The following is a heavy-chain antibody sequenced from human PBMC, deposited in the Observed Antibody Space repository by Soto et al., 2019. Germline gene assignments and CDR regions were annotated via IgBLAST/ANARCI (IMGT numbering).Heavy chain of an antibody. CDR2: ISGSGGSI. J-gene: IGHJ4*02. D-gene: IGHD3-22*01. CDR3: AKGGPSSSGYYPHWD. V-gene: IGHV3-23*01. CDR1: GFTFSSNA. Sequence: GWSLRLSCAASGFTFSSNAMSWVRQAPGKGLEWVSGISGSGGSIYYADSVKGRFVISRDNSKNTLYLQMSSLRAEDTAVYYCAKGGPSSSGYYPHWDWGQGTLVTVSS.